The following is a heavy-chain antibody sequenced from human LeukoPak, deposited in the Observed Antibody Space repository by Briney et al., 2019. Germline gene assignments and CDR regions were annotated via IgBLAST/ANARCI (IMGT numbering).Heavy chain of an antibody. V-gene: IGHV3-72*01. CDR1: GFTVSSSY. CDR2: TRNKANSYTT. D-gene: IGHD3-10*01. CDR3: ARVNVASSGFDY. J-gene: IGHJ4*02. Sequence: GGSLRLSCAASGFTVSSSYMIWVRQAPGKGLEWVGRTRNKANSYTTEYAASVKGRLTISRDDSKNSLYLQMNSLKNEDTAVYYCARVNVASSGFDYWGQGTLVTVSS.